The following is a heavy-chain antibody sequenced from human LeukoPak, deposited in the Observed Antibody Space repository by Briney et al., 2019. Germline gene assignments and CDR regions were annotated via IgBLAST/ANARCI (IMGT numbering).Heavy chain of an antibody. Sequence: ASVKVSCKASGYTFIGNYIHWMRQAPGQGLEWMGWINPISGGTNYAQKSQGRVTMTRDTSISTAYMELSGLTSDDTAVYYCARPYCSGGSCHDYFDYWGQGTLVTVSS. CDR1: GYTFIGNY. V-gene: IGHV1-2*02. D-gene: IGHD2-15*01. J-gene: IGHJ4*02. CDR3: ARPYCSGGSCHDYFDY. CDR2: INPISGGT.